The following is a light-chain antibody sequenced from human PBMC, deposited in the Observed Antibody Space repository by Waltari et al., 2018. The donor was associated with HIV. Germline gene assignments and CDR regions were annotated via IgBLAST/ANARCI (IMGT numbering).Light chain of an antibody. CDR1: TGDIGSYKL. J-gene: IGLJ3*02. V-gene: IGLV2-23*01. CDR2: EGS. Sequence: HSALTPPASLSASPGQSAPIPCTCTTGDIGSYKLSPWYQQHPSKAPKLMIYEGSKRPPGVSNRFYGSKSGNTASMTIPGLHEEDEADYSCCSYAGSSTLVFGGGTKLTVL. CDR3: CSYAGSSTLV.